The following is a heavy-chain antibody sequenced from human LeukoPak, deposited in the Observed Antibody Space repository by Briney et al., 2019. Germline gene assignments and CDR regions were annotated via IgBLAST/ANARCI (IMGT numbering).Heavy chain of an antibody. CDR1: GYTFTSYY. J-gene: IGHJ3*02. D-gene: IGHD3-22*01. CDR2: ISAYNGNT. Sequence: GASVKVSCKASGYTFTSYYIHWVRQAPGQGLEWMGWISAYNGNTNCAQKLQGRVTMTTDTSTSTAYMELRSLRSDDTAVYYCARVIGYYYDSSGYLKLWPHPDDAFDIWGQGTMVTVSS. CDR3: ARVIGYYYDSSGYLKLWPHPDDAFDI. V-gene: IGHV1-18*04.